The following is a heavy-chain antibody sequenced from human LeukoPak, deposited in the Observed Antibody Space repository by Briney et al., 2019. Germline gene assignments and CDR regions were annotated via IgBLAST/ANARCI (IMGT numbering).Heavy chain of an antibody. Sequence: QPGGSLRLSCAASGFTFSSYGMHWVRQAPGKGLEWVAFIRYDGSNKYYADSVKGRFTISRDNSKNTLYLQMNSLRAEDTAVYYCAKDAGYGSELSYYFDYWGQGTLVTVSS. CDR2: IRYDGSNK. CDR1: GFTFSSYG. J-gene: IGHJ4*02. CDR3: AKDAGYGSELSYYFDY. D-gene: IGHD3-10*01. V-gene: IGHV3-30*02.